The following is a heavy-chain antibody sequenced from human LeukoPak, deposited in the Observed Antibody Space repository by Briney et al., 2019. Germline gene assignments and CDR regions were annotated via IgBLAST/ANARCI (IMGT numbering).Heavy chain of an antibody. V-gene: IGHV4-59*01. CDR2: INYMGAT. J-gene: IGHJ6*03. Sequence: SETLSLTCTVSGGTISTYYWSWIRQPAGKGLEWIGYINYMGATNYNPSLRSRVTISIDTSKNKFSLNLNSVTAADTAVYYCATYGGLDKAVAFYYMGVWAKGTTVTVSS. CDR1: GGTISTYY. CDR3: ATYGGLDKAVAFYYMGV. D-gene: IGHD4-23*01.